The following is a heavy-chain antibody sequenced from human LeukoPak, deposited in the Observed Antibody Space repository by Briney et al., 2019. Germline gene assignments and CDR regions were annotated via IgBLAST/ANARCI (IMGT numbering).Heavy chain of an antibody. J-gene: IGHJ6*02. CDR3: ARAPVAGNYYYGMDV. V-gene: IGHV1-8*01. CDR1: GYTFTSYD. D-gene: IGHD6-19*01. CDR2: MNPNSGNT. Sequence: GASVKVSCKASGYTFTSYDISWVRQATGQGLEWMGWMNPNSGNTGYAQKFQGRVTMTRNTSISTAYMELSSLRSEDTAVYYCARAPVAGNYYYGMDVWGQGTTVTVSS.